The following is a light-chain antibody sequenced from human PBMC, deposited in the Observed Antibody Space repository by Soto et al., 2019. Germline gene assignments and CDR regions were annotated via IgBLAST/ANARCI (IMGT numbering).Light chain of an antibody. CDR2: GAS. CDR1: QSVSSTY. V-gene: IGKV3-20*01. Sequence: EIVLTHSPGTLSLSPEERATLSFRSSQSVSSTYLAWYQQKPGQAPRLLIYGASSRATGIPDRFSGSGSGTDFTLTISRVEPEDFAVYYCQQYVSLPITFGQGTRLEIK. J-gene: IGKJ5*01. CDR3: QQYVSLPIT.